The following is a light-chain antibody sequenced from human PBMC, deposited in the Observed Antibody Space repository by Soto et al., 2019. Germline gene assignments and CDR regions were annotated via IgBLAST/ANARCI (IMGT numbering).Light chain of an antibody. J-gene: IGKJ5*01. CDR3: QQYNNWLPIT. Sequence: EIVLTQSPGTLSLSPGERATLSCRASQSVSSSYLAWYQQKPGQAPRLLIYGASTRATGIPARFSGSGSGTEFTLTISSMQSEDFAVYYCQQYNNWLPITFGQGTQLEIK. CDR2: GAS. CDR1: QSVSSSY. V-gene: IGKV3-15*01.